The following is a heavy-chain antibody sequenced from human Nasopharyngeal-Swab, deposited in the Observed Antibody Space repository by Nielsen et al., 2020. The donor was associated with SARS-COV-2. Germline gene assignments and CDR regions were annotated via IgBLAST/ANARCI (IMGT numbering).Heavy chain of an antibody. V-gene: IGHV3-30*03. CDR3: ARDLSNTGDALDI. CDR2: ILYDGSDK. J-gene: IGHJ3*02. CDR1: GFTFSHYA. D-gene: IGHD1/OR15-1a*01. Sequence: GGSLRLSCAASGFTFSHYAMHWVRQAPGKGLEWVAVILYDGSDKNYADSVKGRFTISRDNSKNTLYLQMNSLRAEDTAVYYCARDLSNTGDALDIWGQGTLVTVSS.